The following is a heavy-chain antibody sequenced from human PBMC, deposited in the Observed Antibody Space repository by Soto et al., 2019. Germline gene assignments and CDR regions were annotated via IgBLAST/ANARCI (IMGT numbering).Heavy chain of an antibody. CDR3: ARSSRYDFWSGYRYYGIDV. J-gene: IGHJ6*02. Sequence: SETLSLTCTVSGGSISSGDYYWSWIRQPPGKGLEWIGYIYYSGSTYYNPSLKSRVTISVDTSKNQFSLKLSSVTAADTAVYYCARSSRYDFWSGYRYYGIDVWGQGTTVTVSS. V-gene: IGHV4-30-4*01. CDR1: GGSISSGDYY. CDR2: IYYSGST. D-gene: IGHD3-3*01.